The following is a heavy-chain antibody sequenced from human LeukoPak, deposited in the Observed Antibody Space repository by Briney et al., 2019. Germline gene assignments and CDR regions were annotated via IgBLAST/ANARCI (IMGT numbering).Heavy chain of an antibody. V-gene: IGHV3-21*01. D-gene: IGHD4-17*01. Sequence: GGSLRLSCAASGFTFSSYSINWVRQAPGKGLEWVSSISSSSSYIYYADSVKGRFTISRDNAKNSLYLQMNSLRAEDTAVYYCARGATVTLDYWGQGTLVTVSS. J-gene: IGHJ4*02. CDR2: ISSSSSYI. CDR1: GFTFSSYS. CDR3: ARGATVTLDY.